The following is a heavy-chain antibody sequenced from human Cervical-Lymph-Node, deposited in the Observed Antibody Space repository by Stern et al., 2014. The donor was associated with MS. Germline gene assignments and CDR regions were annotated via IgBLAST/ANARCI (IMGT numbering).Heavy chain of an antibody. V-gene: IGHV1-2*02. J-gene: IGHJ4*02. CDR2: IMPKTGDT. D-gene: IGHD6-13*01. CDR3: ARDRDFSSWGDFDY. CDR1: GYTFAGYH. Sequence: QAQLVQSGAEVKTPGASVKVSCKASGYTFAGYHVQWVRPAPGQGLEWMGWIMPKTGDTNYAQKFQGRVSMTGDTSISTAYMELSGLTFDDTATYYCARDRDFSSWGDFDYWGQGTLVTVSP.